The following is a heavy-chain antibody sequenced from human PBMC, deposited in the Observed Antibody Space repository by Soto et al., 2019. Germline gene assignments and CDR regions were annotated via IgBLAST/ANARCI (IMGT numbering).Heavy chain of an antibody. V-gene: IGHV4-30-2*01. J-gene: IGHJ4*02. D-gene: IGHD3-22*01. Sequence: SETLSLTCAVSGGSISSGGYSWSWIRQPPGKGLEWIGYIYHSGSTYYNPSLKSRVTISVDRSKNQFSLKLSSVTAAGTAVYYCARVAYYDSSGYYFDYWGQGTLVTVSS. CDR1: GGSISSGGYS. CDR2: IYHSGST. CDR3: ARVAYYDSSGYYFDY.